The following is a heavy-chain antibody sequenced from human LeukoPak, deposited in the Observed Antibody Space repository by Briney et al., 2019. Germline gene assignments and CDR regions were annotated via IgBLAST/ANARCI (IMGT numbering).Heavy chain of an antibody. CDR2: IIPIFGTA. CDR1: GGTFSSYA. D-gene: IGHD3-16*01. J-gene: IGHJ3*02. CDR3: AKVMQPGWGAFDI. Sequence: SVKVSCKASGGTFSSYAISWVRQAPGQGLEWMGGIIPIFGTANYAQKFQGRVTITADESTSTAYMELSSLRAEDTAVYYCAKVMQPGWGAFDIWGQGTMVTVSS. V-gene: IGHV1-69*13.